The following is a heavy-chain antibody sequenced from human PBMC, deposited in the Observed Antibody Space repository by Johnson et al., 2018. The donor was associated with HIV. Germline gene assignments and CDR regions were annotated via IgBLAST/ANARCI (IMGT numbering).Heavy chain of an antibody. CDR3: ARAELGGYDEGAFDS. Sequence: VQLVESGGGVVQPGRSLRLSCAASGFTFSSYDMHWVRQATGKGLEWVSAIGTAGDTYYPGSVKGRFTISRENAKNSLYLQMNSLRAGVTAGYYCARAELGGYDEGAFDSWGQGTMVTVSS. V-gene: IGHV3-13*01. CDR1: GFTFSSYD. D-gene: IGHD5-12*01. J-gene: IGHJ3*02. CDR2: IGTAGDT.